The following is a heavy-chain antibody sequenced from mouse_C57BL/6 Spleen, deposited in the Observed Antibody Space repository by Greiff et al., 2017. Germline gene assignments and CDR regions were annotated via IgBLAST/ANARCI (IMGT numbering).Heavy chain of an antibody. CDR1: GYTFTSYW. J-gene: IGHJ3*01. CDR3: ARWGWSGAY. D-gene: IGHD2-3*01. Sequence: QVQLQQSGAELVMPGASVKLSCKASGYTFTSYWMHWVKQRPGQGLEWIGEIDPSDSYTNYNQKFKGKSTLTVDKSSSTADMQLSSLTSEDSAVYYCARWGWSGAYWGQGTLVTVSA. V-gene: IGHV1-69*01. CDR2: IDPSDSYT.